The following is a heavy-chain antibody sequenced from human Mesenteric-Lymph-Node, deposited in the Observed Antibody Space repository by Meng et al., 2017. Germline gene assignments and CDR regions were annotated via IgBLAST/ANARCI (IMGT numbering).Heavy chain of an antibody. CDR2: IYHSGGT. J-gene: IGHJ3*02. Sequence: RQDAGPGSVQPVQTLSLTCAVPGGSISSFYWWSWVRQPPGKGLEWIGEIYHSGGTNYNPSLKSRVTISIDESKNQFSLKLRSVTAADTAVYYCARSRGGGFDIWGQGTMVTVSS. V-gene: IGHV4-4*02. CDR3: ARSRGGGFDI. CDR1: GGSISSFYW. D-gene: IGHD2-15*01.